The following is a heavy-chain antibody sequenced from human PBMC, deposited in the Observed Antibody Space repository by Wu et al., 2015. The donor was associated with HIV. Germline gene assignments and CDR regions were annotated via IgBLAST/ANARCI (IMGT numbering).Heavy chain of an antibody. CDR3: ARDATPVTTEFGY. CDR1: GYTFANYY. CDR2: INPSGGST. J-gene: IGHJ4*02. D-gene: IGHD4-11*01. V-gene: IGHV1-2*02. Sequence: QVRLVQSGAEVKKPGASVKVSCGTSGYTFANYYIHWLRQAPGQGLEWMAWINPSGGSTIYSENFEGRVTVTRDTSMKTVYMELDSLTSGDTAVYYCARDATPVTTEFGYWGQGTLITVSS.